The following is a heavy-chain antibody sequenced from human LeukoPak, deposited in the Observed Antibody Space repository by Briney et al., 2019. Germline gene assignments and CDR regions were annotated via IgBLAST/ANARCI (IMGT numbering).Heavy chain of an antibody. D-gene: IGHD6-6*01. CDR3: ARGTDSSSSGDY. J-gene: IGHJ4*02. CDR2: MNPNSGNT. V-gene: IGHV1-8*03. CDR1: GYTFTSYY. Sequence: ASVKVSCKASGYTFTSYYMHWVRQATGQGLEWMGWMNPNSGNTGYAQKFQGRVTITRNTSISTAYMELSSLRSEDTAVYYCARGTDSSSSGDYWGQGTLVTVSS.